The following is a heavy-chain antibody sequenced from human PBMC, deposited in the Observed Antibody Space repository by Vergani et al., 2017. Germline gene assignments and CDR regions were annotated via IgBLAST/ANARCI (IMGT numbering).Heavy chain of an antibody. J-gene: IGHJ4*02. CDR3: ARLVRRPYYYDSSGYCDY. CDR1: GFTFSDYY. Sequence: VQLVESGGGLVKPGGSLRLSCAASGFTFSDYYMSWIRQAPGKGLEWVSYISSSSSTIYYADSVKGRFTISRDNAKNSLYLQMNSLRAEDTAVYYCARLVRRPYYYDSSGYCDYWGQGTLVTVSS. CDR2: ISSSSSTI. V-gene: IGHV3-11*04. D-gene: IGHD3-22*01.